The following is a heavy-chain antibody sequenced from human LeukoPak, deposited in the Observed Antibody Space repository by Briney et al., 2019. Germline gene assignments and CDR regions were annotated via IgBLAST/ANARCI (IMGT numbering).Heavy chain of an antibody. CDR1: GVTFRIQR. CDR2: FTSSSSYK. J-gene: IGHJ4*02. CDR3: ARGPLSGCSSPSCYLNY. Sequence: GASLRLSGALSGVTFRIQRMIWGRQPPGKGLGGGACFTSSSSYKYYADSVKGGFTIPRDHAKNSLYLQMNSLRAEDTAVYYCARGPLSGCSSPSCYLNYWRQGTMVGVSS. D-gene: IGHD2-2*01. V-gene: IGHV3-21*01.